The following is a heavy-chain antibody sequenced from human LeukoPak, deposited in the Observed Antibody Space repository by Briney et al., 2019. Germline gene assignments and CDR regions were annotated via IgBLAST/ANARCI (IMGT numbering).Heavy chain of an antibody. V-gene: IGHV3-7*05. J-gene: IGHJ3*02. Sequence: GGSLRLSCAASGFTFSSYWMSWVRQAPGKGLEWVANIKQDGSEKYYVDSVKGRFTISRDNAKNSLYLQINSLRAEDTAVYYCASYYDSSGYFDAFDIWGQGTMVTVPS. CDR2: IKQDGSEK. D-gene: IGHD3-22*01. CDR3: ASYYDSSGYFDAFDI. CDR1: GFTFSSYW.